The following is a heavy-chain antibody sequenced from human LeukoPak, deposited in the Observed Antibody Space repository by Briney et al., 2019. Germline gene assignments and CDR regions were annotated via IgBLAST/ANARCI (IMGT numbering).Heavy chain of an antibody. CDR3: ARWRVAAAAFDY. V-gene: IGHV4-34*01. D-gene: IGHD6-13*01. CDR1: GGSFSGYY. CDR2: INHSGST. J-gene: IGHJ4*02. Sequence: PSETLSLTCAVYGGSFSGYYWSWIRQPPGKGLGWIGEINHSGSTNYNPSLKSRVTISVDTSKNQFSLKLSSVTAADTAVYYCARWRVAAAAFDYWGQGTLVTVSS.